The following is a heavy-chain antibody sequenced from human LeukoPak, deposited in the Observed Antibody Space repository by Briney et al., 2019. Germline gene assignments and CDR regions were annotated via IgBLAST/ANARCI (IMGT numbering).Heavy chain of an antibody. Sequence: GGSLRLSCAASGFTFSGFAMHWVRQAPDKGLEWVAVVSYDGTDKYYADSVKGRFTISRDNSKNTLYLQMNSLRVEDTAVYYCAKDLPSGTYDSTSYYYAMYDNWGQGTLVTVSS. J-gene: IGHJ4*02. CDR2: VSYDGTDK. V-gene: IGHV3-30*04. D-gene: IGHD3-22*01. CDR1: GFTFSGFA. CDR3: AKDLPSGTYDSTSYYYAMYDN.